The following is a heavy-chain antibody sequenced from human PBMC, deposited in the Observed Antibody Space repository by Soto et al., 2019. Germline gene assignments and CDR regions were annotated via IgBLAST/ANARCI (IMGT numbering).Heavy chain of an antibody. D-gene: IGHD6-13*01. CDR3: ARAGYSSSWYDYYYGMDV. CDR2: ISAYNGNT. CDR1: GYTFTSYG. V-gene: IGHV1-18*01. J-gene: IGHJ6*02. Sequence: GASVKVSCKASGYTFTSYGISWVRQAPGQGLEWMGWISAYNGNTNYAQKLQGRVTMTTDTSTSTAYMELRSLRSDDTAVYYCARAGYSSSWYDYYYGMDVWGQGTTVTVSS.